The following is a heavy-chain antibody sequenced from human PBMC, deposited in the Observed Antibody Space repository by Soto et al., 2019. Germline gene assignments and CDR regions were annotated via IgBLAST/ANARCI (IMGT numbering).Heavy chain of an antibody. Sequence: QVQLQESGPGLVKPSETLSLTCTVSGGSVSSGSYYWSWIRQPPGKGLEWIGYIYYSGSTNYNPSLKSRVTVSVDTSKTQFSLKLSSVTAADTAVYYCARGSGPNDAFDIWGQGTMVTVSS. J-gene: IGHJ3*02. CDR1: GGSVSSGSYY. D-gene: IGHD2-15*01. CDR2: IYYSGST. CDR3: ARGSGPNDAFDI. V-gene: IGHV4-61*01.